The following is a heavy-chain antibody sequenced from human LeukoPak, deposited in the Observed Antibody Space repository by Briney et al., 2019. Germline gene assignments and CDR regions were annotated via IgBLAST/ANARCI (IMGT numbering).Heavy chain of an antibody. CDR3: ARLGGQYYYFGLDV. J-gene: IGHJ6*02. Sequence: SETLSLTCSVTGGSISSYYWRWIRQPPGKGLEWIGYIYYSGSTNYNPSLKSRVTISVDTSKNQFSLTLSYVTAADSAVYYCARLGGQYYYFGLDVWGQGTTVTVSS. V-gene: IGHV4-59*01. D-gene: IGHD4-23*01. CDR2: IYYSGST. CDR1: GGSISSYY.